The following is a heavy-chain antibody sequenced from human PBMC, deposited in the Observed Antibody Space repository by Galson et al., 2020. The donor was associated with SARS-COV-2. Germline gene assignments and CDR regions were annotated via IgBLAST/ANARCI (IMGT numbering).Heavy chain of an antibody. D-gene: IGHD3-3*01. Sequence: SLSLSCAASGFSFSGYPMHWVRQAPGTGLEWVSVISYDGSNKYYADSVQSRFTISRYNSKNTLYLQMDSLRAGDTAIYYCAKDVIFGNYFDYVQHGGQGTLVTVSS. CDR3: AKDVIFGNYFDYVQH. J-gene: IGHJ1*01. V-gene: IGHV3-30*18. CDR1: GFSFSGYP. CDR2: ISYDGSNK.